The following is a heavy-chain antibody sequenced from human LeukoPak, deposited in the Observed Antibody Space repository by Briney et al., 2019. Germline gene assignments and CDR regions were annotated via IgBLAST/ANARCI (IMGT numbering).Heavy chain of an antibody. Sequence: QPGGSLRLSCAASGFTFSTYWMHWVRQVPGKGLLWVSHIKTDGSTTNYADSVKGRFTIFRDNAKNTLSLQMDSLRAEDTAVYYCVREGWEYWGQGTLVTVSS. D-gene: IGHD1-26*01. CDR1: GFTFSTYW. CDR3: VREGWEY. V-gene: IGHV3-74*01. CDR2: IKTDGSTT. J-gene: IGHJ4*02.